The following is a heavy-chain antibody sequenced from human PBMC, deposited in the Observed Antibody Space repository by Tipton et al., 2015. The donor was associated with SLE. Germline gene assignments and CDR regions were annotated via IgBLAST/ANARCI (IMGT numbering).Heavy chain of an antibody. Sequence: SLRLSCTASGFSVTSTYMNWVRQLPGRGLEWVSVVYTGGNTAHRDSVKGRFTISRDNSENTVYLQMNNLRPEDTAVYYCARGGPLDFRFDYWGQGSPVTVSS. CDR2: VYTGGNT. V-gene: IGHV3-66*01. J-gene: IGHJ4*02. CDR3: ARGGPLDFRFDY. D-gene: IGHD3/OR15-3a*01. CDR1: GFSVTSTY.